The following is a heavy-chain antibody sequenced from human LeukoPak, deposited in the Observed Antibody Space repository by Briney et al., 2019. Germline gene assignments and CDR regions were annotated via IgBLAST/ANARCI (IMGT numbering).Heavy chain of an antibody. D-gene: IGHD3-16*01. V-gene: IGHV4-4*08. CDR1: GGSIYSYY. CDR2: IYNSGST. Sequence: SETLSLTCTVSGGSIYSYYWSWSRQPPGKGLEGIGYIYNSGSTNYNPSLKRRVTISVATSKNQVSLKLSSVTAADTAVYYCARDKAGFMITFGGVNAFDIWGQGTMVTVSS. J-gene: IGHJ3*02. CDR3: ARDKAGFMITFGGVNAFDI.